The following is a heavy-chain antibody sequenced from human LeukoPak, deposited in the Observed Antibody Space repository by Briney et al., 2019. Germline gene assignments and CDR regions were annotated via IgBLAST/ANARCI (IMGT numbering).Heavy chain of an antibody. CDR3: AKEMAATSYYYYYMDV. CDR2: ISWDGGST. J-gene: IGHJ6*03. Sequence: GGSLRLSCAASGFTFDDYTMHGVRQAPGKGLEWVSLISWDGGSTYYADSVKGRFTISRDNSKNSLYLQMNSLRTEDTALYYCAKEMAATSYYYYYMDVWGKGTTVTVSS. CDR1: GFTFDDYT. D-gene: IGHD5-12*01. V-gene: IGHV3-43*01.